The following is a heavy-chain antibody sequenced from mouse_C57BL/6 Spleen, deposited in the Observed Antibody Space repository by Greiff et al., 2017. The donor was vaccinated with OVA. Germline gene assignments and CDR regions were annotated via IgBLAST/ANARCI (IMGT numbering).Heavy chain of an antibody. Sequence: DVKLVESGAELVRPGASVKLSCTASGFNIKDDYMHWVKQRPEQGLEWIGWIDPENGDTEYASKFQGKATITADTSSNTAYLQLSSLTSEDTAVYYCTTHYYGSTAYWGQGTLVTVSA. D-gene: IGHD1-1*01. CDR1: GFNIKDDY. V-gene: IGHV14-4*01. CDR2: IDPENGDT. CDR3: TTHYYGSTAY. J-gene: IGHJ3*01.